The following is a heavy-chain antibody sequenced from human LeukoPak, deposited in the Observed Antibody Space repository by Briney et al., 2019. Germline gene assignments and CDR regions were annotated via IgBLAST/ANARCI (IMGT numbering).Heavy chain of an antibody. D-gene: IGHD6-19*01. CDR1: GFTFSSYA. Sequence: GGSLRLSCAASGFTFSSYAMHWVRQAPGKGLEGVAVISYDGSNKYYADSVKGRFTISRDNSKNTLYLQMNSLRAEDTALYYCARGPIAVAGIFDYWGQGTLVTVSS. CDR2: ISYDGSNK. CDR3: ARGPIAVAGIFDY. J-gene: IGHJ4*02. V-gene: IGHV3-30*04.